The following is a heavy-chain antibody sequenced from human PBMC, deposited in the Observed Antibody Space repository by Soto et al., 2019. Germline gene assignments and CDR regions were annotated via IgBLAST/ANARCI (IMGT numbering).Heavy chain of an antibody. D-gene: IGHD3-22*01. V-gene: IGHV1-2*02. Sequence: SVCVSAKAAGLTFTRYYMIWVRQVPRQGLELIRCLNPNSGDTKSAQKCQGRVTMTRETYISTAYMELSRRRSDDTAAYYCARDQGEYYYVSSGTGAFDISGQGAMVKVS. CDR3: ARDQGEYYYVSSGTGAFDI. CDR2: LNPNSGDT. CDR1: GLTFTRYY. J-gene: IGHJ3*02.